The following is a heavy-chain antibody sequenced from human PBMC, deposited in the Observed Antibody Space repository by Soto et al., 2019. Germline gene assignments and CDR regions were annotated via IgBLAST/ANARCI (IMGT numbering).Heavy chain of an antibody. CDR3: ARTSATMIVVGPGAFDI. CDR2: IIPIFGTA. V-gene: IGHV1-69*13. D-gene: IGHD3-22*01. J-gene: IGHJ3*02. CDR1: GGTFRSYA. Sequence: SVKVSCQASGGTFRSYAISWVRQAPVQVLEWMGGIIPIFGTANYAQKFQGRVTITADESTSTAYMELSSLRSEDTAVYYCARTSATMIVVGPGAFDIWGQGKMVTVSS.